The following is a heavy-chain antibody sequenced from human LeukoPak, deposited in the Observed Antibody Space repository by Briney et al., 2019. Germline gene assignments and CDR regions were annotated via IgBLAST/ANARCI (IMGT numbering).Heavy chain of an antibody. Sequence: PGGSLRLSCAASGFTFSDHYIDWVRQAPGKGLGWVSGISWNSGSIGYADSVKGRFTISRDNAKNSLYLQMNSLRAEDTALYYCAKDIYDSSGYYFDYWGQGTLVTVSS. CDR3: AKDIYDSSGYYFDY. J-gene: IGHJ4*02. CDR1: GFTFSDHY. D-gene: IGHD3-22*01. CDR2: ISWNSGSI. V-gene: IGHV3-9*01.